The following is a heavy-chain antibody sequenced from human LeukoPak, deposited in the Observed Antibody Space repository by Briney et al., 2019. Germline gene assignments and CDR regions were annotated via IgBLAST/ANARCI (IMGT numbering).Heavy chain of an antibody. J-gene: IGHJ4*02. CDR3: ARIGLAVAGTALMSYFDY. D-gene: IGHD6-19*01. Sequence: GGSLRLSCAASGFTFSDYYMSWIRQAPGKGLEWVSYISSSGSTIYYADFVKGRFTISRDNAKNSLYLQMNSLRAEDTAVYYCARIGLAVAGTALMSYFDYWGQGTLVTVSS. V-gene: IGHV3-11*04. CDR1: GFTFSDYY. CDR2: ISSSGSTI.